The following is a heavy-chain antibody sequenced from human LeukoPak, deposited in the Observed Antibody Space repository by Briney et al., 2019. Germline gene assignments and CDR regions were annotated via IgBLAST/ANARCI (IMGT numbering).Heavy chain of an antibody. J-gene: IGHJ5*02. CDR1: GYTFTGCY. V-gene: IGHV1-2*02. Sequence: ASVKVSCKASGYTFTGCYMHWVRQAPGQGLEWMGWINPNSGGTNYAQKFQGRVTMTRDTSISTAYMELSRLRSDDTAVYYCARGTALNVLRFRRRWFDPWGQGTLVTVSS. D-gene: IGHD3-3*01. CDR2: INPNSGGT. CDR3: ARGTALNVLRFRRRWFDP.